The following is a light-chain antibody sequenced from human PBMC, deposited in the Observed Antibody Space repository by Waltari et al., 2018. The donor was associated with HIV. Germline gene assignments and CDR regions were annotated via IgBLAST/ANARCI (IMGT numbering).Light chain of an antibody. Sequence: DLAMTQSPDSLAVSLGERATIHCKSRQSLLHSSNNKNHLAWYQQKPGQPPKLLVYWASTRESGVPDRFSGSGSGTDFTLTIRSLQAEDVAVYFCQQYHAFPLTFGGGTKVEIK. J-gene: IGKJ4*01. CDR3: QQYHAFPLT. CDR2: WAS. V-gene: IGKV4-1*01. CDR1: QSLLHSSNNKNH.